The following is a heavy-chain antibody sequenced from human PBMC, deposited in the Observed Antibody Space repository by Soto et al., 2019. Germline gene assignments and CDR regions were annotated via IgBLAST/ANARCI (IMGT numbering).Heavy chain of an antibody. D-gene: IGHD3-22*01. V-gene: IGHV3-33*01. J-gene: IGHJ6*02. Sequence: QVQLVESGGGVVQPGRSLRLSCAASGFTFSSYGMHWVRQAPGKGLEWVAVIWYDGSNKYYADSVKGRFTISRDNSKNTQYLQMNSRRAEDTAVYYCARDLVGYYYDSSGYYYYYYGMDVWGQGTTVTVSS. CDR2: IWYDGSNK. CDR3: ARDLVGYYYDSSGYYYYYYGMDV. CDR1: GFTFSSYG.